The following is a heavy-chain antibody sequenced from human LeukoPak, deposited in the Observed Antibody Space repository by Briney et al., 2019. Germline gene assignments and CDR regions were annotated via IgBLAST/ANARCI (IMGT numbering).Heavy chain of an antibody. V-gene: IGHV4-39*01. D-gene: IGHD3-22*01. CDR2: IYYSGST. CDR1: GGSISSSSYY. CDR3: AGGEDSSGYL. Sequence: SETLSLTCTVSGGSISSSSYYWGWIRQPPGKGLEWIGSIYYSGSTYYNPSLKSRVTISVDTSKNQFSLELSSVTAADTAVYYCAGGEDSSGYLWGQGTLVTVSS. J-gene: IGHJ4*02.